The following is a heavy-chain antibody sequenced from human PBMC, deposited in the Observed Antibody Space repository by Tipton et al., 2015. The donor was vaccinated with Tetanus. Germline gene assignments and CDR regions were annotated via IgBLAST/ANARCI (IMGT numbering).Heavy chain of an antibody. Sequence: QLVQSGAEVKKPGSSVKVSCKASGGTFSSYAISWVRQAPGQGLEWMGGIIPIFGTANYAQKFQGRVTITADKSTSTAYMELSSLGSFVADVYYCAREIACGGDWYSFSWGPGTLATDSS. D-gene: IGHD2-21*02. CDR3: AREIACGGDWYSFS. V-gene: IGHV1-69*06. J-gene: IGHJ5*02. CDR2: IIPIFGTA. CDR1: GGTFSSYA.